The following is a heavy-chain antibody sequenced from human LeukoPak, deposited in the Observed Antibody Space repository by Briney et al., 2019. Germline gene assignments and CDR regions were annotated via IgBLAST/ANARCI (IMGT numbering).Heavy chain of an antibody. Sequence: GGSLRLSCAASGFTFSSYSMNWVRQAPGKGLEWVSYISNSSSTIYYADSVKGRFTISRDNAKNSLYLQMNSLRDEDTAVYYCAREGGYYGSGSREYFDYWGQGTLVTVSS. V-gene: IGHV3-48*02. J-gene: IGHJ4*02. CDR1: GFTFSSYS. CDR2: ISNSSSTI. CDR3: AREGGYYGSGSREYFDY. D-gene: IGHD3-10*01.